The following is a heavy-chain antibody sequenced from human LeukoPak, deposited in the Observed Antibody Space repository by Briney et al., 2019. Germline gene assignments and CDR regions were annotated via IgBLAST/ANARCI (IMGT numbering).Heavy chain of an antibody. CDR1: GYTFTSYG. CDR2: ISAYNGNT. V-gene: IGHV1-18*01. Sequence: ASVKVSCKVSGYTFTSYGISWVRQAPGQGLEWMGWISAYNGNTNYAQKLQGRVTMTTDTSTSTAYMELRSLRSDDTAVYYCARGSGSTIVASYYYDSSGSDYWGQGTLVTVSS. D-gene: IGHD3-22*01. J-gene: IGHJ4*02. CDR3: ARGSGSTIVASYYYDSSGSDY.